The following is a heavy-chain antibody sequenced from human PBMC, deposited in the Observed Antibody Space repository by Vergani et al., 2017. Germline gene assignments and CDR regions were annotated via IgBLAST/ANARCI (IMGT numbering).Heavy chain of an antibody. V-gene: IGHV4-61*01. CDR3: ARGLGRGLKQLVPRGWYFDL. D-gene: IGHD6-13*01. J-gene: IGHJ2*01. Sequence: QVQLQESGPGLVKPSETLSLTCTVSGGSVSSGSYYWSWIRQPPGKGLEWIGYIYYSGSTNYNPSLKSRVTISVDTSKNQFSLKLSSVTAADTAVYYCARGLGRGLKQLVPRGWYFDLWGRGTLVTVSS. CDR1: GGSVSSGSYY. CDR2: IYYSGST.